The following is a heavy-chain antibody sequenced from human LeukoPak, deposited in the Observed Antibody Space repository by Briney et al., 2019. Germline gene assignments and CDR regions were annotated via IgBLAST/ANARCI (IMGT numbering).Heavy chain of an antibody. V-gene: IGHV3-74*01. J-gene: IGHJ4*02. D-gene: IGHD1-26*01. CDR2: INIDGTTT. CDR1: GFTFTRYW. CDR3: ARDSYEVGATFDY. Sequence: GGSLRLSCAASGFTFTRYWMHWVRQVPGKGLVWVSRINIDGTTTNYADSVKGRFTVSRDNAKNTLFLQLNSLRVEDTAVYYCARDSYEVGATFDYWGQGTLVTVSS.